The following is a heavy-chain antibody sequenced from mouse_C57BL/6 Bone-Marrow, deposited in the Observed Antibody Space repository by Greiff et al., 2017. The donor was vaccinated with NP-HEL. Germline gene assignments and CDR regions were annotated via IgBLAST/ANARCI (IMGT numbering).Heavy chain of an antibody. CDR3: ARLGGVYYGRSYFDY. CDR2: IYPRDGST. D-gene: IGHD1-1*01. Sequence: VKLVESDAELVKPGASVKISCKVSGYTFTDHTIHWMKQRPEQGLEWIGYIYPRDGSTKYNEKFKGKATLTADKSSSTAYMQLNSLTSEDSAVYFCARLGGVYYGRSYFDYWGQGTTLTVSS. V-gene: IGHV1-78*01. CDR1: GYTFTDHT. J-gene: IGHJ2*01.